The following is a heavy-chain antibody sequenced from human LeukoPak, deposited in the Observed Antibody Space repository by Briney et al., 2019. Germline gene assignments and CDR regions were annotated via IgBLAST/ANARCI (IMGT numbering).Heavy chain of an antibody. J-gene: IGHJ3*02. V-gene: IGHV4-4*02. Sequence: SETLSLTCAVSGGSISSSNWWSWVRQPPGKGLEWIGEIYHSGSTNYNPSLKSRVTISVDKSKNQFSLKLSSVTAADTAVYYCARDANYYDSSGYYHDDAFDIWGQGTMVTVSS. CDR1: GGSISSSNW. D-gene: IGHD3-22*01. CDR2: IYHSGST. CDR3: ARDANYYDSSGYYHDDAFDI.